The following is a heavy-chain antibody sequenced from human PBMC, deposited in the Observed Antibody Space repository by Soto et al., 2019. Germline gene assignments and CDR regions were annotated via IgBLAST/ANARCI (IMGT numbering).Heavy chain of an antibody. CDR1: GYSISSGYY. V-gene: IGHV4-38-2*02. CDR3: ARETGDYVYWYFDL. Sequence: SETLSLTCTVSGYSISSGYYWGWIRQPPGKGLEWIGSIYHSGSTYYNPSLKSRVTISVDTSKNQFSLKLSSVTAADTAVYYCARETGDYVYWYFDLWGRGTLVTVSS. D-gene: IGHD4-17*01. J-gene: IGHJ2*01. CDR2: IYHSGST.